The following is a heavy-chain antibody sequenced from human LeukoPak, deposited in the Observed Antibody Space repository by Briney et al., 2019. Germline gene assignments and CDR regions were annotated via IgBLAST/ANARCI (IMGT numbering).Heavy chain of an antibody. CDR2: ISAYNGNT. CDR1: GYTFTSYG. D-gene: IGHD5-18*01. CDR3: ARDHFGDTAMETDDY. V-gene: IGHV1-18*01. Sequence: ASVKVSCKASGYTFTSYGISWVRQAPGQGLEWMGWISAYNGNTNYAQKLQGRVTMTTDTSTSTAYMELRSLRSDDTAVYYCARDHFGDTAMETDDYWGQGTLVTVSS. J-gene: IGHJ4*02.